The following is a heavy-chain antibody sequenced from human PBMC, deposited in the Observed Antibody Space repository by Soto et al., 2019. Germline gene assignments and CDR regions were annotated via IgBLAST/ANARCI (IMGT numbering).Heavy chain of an antibody. CDR2: IHHSGST. CDR1: GGSISTDNW. J-gene: IGHJ6*02. Sequence: QVQLQESGPGLVKPSGTVSLTCAVSGGSISTDNWWIWVRQPPGRGLEWIGAIHHSGSTNHNPSLQSRVHVTVDKSKTEFSLKLRSATAAGVGVYYCGRGYGFDVWGQGTTVTVSS. CDR3: GRGYGFDV. V-gene: IGHV4-4*02.